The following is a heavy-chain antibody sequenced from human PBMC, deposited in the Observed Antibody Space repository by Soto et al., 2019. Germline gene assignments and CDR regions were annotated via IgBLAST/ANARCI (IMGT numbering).Heavy chain of an antibody. CDR1: GGSISSGGYS. J-gene: IGHJ4*02. CDR2: IYHSGST. Sequence: PSETLSLTCAVSGGSISSGGYSWSWIRQPPGKGLEWIGYIYHSGSTYYNPSLKSRVTISVDRSKNQFSLKLSSVTAADTAVYYCASAAVRGVIKFDYWGQGTLVTVSS. V-gene: IGHV4-30-2*01. CDR3: ASAAVRGVIKFDY. D-gene: IGHD3-10*02.